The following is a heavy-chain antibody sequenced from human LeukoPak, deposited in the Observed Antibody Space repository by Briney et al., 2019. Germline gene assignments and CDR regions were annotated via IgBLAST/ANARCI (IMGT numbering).Heavy chain of an antibody. CDR3: ARDLPHPKFTGYLGWFDP. Sequence: PSETLSLTCTVSGYSISSGYYWGWIRQPPGKGLGGIGSIYHSGSTYYNPSLKSRVTISVDTSKNQFSLKLSSVTAADTAVYYCARDLPHPKFTGYLGWFDPWGQGTLVTVSS. CDR2: IYHSGST. V-gene: IGHV4-38-2*02. D-gene: IGHD3-16*01. CDR1: GYSISSGYY. J-gene: IGHJ5*02.